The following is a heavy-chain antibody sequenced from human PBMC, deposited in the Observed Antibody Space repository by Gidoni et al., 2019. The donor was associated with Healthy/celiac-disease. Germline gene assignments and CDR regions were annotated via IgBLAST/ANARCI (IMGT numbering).Heavy chain of an antibody. J-gene: IGHJ2*01. CDR3: ARGHSSGWYLDL. CDR2: ISSSSSYI. CDR1: GLTFSRYS. D-gene: IGHD6-19*01. Sequence: EVQLVGSRGGLVKPGGSLRVSRAVSGLTFSRYSLHWVLQAPGKGLEWVSSISSSSSYIYYEDSVKGRFTISRDNAKNSLYLQRNRLRAEDTVVYYCARGHSSGWYLDLWGRGTLVTVSS. V-gene: IGHV3-21*01.